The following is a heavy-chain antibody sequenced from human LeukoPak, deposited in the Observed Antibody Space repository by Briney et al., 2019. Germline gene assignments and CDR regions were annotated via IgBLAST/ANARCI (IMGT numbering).Heavy chain of an antibody. Sequence: SGPTLVNPPQTLTLTCTFSGFSLSTSGVGVGWIRQPPGKALEWLALIYWDDDKRYSPSLKSRLTITKDTSKNQVVLTMTNMDPVDTATYYCAHRSVAAAGTGFDYWGQGTLVTVSS. V-gene: IGHV2-5*02. CDR1: GFSLSTSGVG. D-gene: IGHD6-13*01. J-gene: IGHJ4*02. CDR2: IYWDDDK. CDR3: AHRSVAAAGTGFDY.